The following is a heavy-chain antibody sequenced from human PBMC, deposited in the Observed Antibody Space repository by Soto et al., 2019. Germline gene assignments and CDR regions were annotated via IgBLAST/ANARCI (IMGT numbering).Heavy chain of an antibody. J-gene: IGHJ4*02. Sequence: GGSLIPSCAASGFPFISHVMHWVRQGPGKGLELGAGISYDGSNKYDADSVKGRCTISRDNSKNTMYLHMNSLSAEDTAVYCCASAPIGLRFRELWVYWGQGT. D-gene: IGHD3-10*01. CDR3: ASAPIGLRFRELWVY. CDR1: GFPFISHV. CDR2: ISYDGSNK. V-gene: IGHV3-30-3*01.